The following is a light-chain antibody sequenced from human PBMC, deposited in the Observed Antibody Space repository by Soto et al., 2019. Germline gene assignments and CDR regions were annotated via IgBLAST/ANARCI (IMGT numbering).Light chain of an antibody. CDR3: QSYDSSLSVLV. CDR2: GNS. J-gene: IGLJ3*02. Sequence: QSVLTQPPSVSGAPGQRVTISCTGSSSNIGAGYDVQWYQQLPGTAPKLLICGNSYRPSGVPDRFSGSKSGTSASLAIAGLQAEDEADYFCQSYDSSLSVLVFGGGTKLTVL. V-gene: IGLV1-40*01. CDR1: SSNIGAGYD.